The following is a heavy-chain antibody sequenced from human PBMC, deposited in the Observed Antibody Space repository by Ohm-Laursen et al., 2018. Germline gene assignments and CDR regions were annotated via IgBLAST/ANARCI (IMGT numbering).Heavy chain of an antibody. D-gene: IGHD2-15*01. V-gene: IGHV3-21*01. J-gene: IGHJ3*02. CDR2: ISSSSSYI. CDR1: GFSFSSYW. CDR3: ARDILAYAFDI. Sequence: SLRLSCAASGFSFSSYWMNWVRQAPGKGLEWVSSISSSSSYIYYADSVKGRFTISRDNAKNSLYLQMNSLRAEDTAVYYCARDILAYAFDIWGQGTMVTVSS.